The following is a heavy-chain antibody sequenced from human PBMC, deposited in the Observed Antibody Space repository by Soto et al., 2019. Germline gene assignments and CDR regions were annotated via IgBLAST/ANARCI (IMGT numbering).Heavy chain of an antibody. V-gene: IGHV3-30*04. J-gene: IGHJ6*02. D-gene: IGHD3-10*01. CDR2: ISYDGSNK. CDR3: AKEGMDGLSPLYYYYYYGMDV. Sequence: QVQLVESGGGVVQPGRSLRLSCAASGFTFSSYAMHWVRQAPGKGLEWVAVISYDGSNKYYADSVKGRFTISRDNSKNTLYLQMNSLRAEDTAVYYCAKEGMDGLSPLYYYYYYGMDVWGQGTTVTVSS. CDR1: GFTFSSYA.